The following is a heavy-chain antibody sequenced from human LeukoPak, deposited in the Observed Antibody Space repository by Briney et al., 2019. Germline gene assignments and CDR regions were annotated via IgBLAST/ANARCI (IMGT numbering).Heavy chain of an antibody. CDR3: ARTYSRNFDY. D-gene: IGHD1-26*01. CDR1: RLTFNSNA. J-gene: IGHJ4*02. CDR2: ISVSGGSE. Sequence: GGSLRLSCVVSRLTFNSNAMYWVRQAPGKGLEWVSGISVSGGSEYYADSVKGRFTVSRDNAKNSLYLQMNSLRAEDTAVYYCARTYSRNFDYWGQGTLVTVSS. V-gene: IGHV3-23*01.